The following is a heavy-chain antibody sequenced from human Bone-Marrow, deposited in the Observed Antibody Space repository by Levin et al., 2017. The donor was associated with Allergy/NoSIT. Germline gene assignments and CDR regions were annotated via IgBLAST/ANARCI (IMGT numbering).Heavy chain of an antibody. Sequence: SGPTLVKPTQTLTLTCTFSGFSLSSSGVGVGWMRQPAGKALEWVGLIYWDDDKRYSPSMKSRLTITKDTSKHQVVLTMTNLDPVYTATYSCAHRPYDFWSGYRHAFDIWGHGTMVTVSS. D-gene: IGHD3-3*01. J-gene: IGHJ3*02. CDR2: IYWDDDK. CDR1: GFSLSSSGVG. V-gene: IGHV2-5*02. CDR3: AHRPYDFWSGYRHAFDI.